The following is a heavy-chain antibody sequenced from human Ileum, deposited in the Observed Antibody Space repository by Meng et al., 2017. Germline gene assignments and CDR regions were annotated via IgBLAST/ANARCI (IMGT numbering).Heavy chain of an antibody. CDR3: AKVLWGVREPIDPFDF. D-gene: IGHD3-10*01. CDR1: GFTFGSYA. CDR2: IFDSGDST. V-gene: IGHV3-23*01. Sequence: GESLKISCAASGFTFGSYAMSWVRQAPGKGLEWVSTIFDSGDSTRYGDSVKGRFTSSRDNSKNTLYLQMNSLRAEDTAIYYCAKVLWGVREPIDPFDFWGQGTMVTVSS. J-gene: IGHJ4*02.